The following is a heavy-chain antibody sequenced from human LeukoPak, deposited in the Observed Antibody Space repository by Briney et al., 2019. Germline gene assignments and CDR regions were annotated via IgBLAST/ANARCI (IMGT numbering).Heavy chain of an antibody. J-gene: IGHJ4*02. CDR3: ARVFRGYDSSGYYPDY. D-gene: IGHD3-22*01. CDR1: GFTFSSYA. CDR2: ISGSGGST. Sequence: PGGSLRLSCAASGFTFSSYAMSWVRQAPGKGLEWVSAISGSGGSTYYADSVKGRFTISRDNSKNTLYLQMNSLRAEDTAVYYCARVFRGYDSSGYYPDYWGQGTLVTVSS. V-gene: IGHV3-23*01.